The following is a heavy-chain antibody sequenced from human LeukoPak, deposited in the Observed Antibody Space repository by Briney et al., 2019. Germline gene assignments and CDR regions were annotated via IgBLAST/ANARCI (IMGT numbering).Heavy chain of an antibody. Sequence: GSLRLSCAASGFTFSSYAMHWIRQPPGKGLEWIGYIYYSGSTNYNPSLKSRVTISVDTSKNQFSLKLSSVTAADTAVYYCARYSYGPGLDYWGQGTLVTVSS. CDR1: GFTFSSYA. J-gene: IGHJ4*02. V-gene: IGHV4-59*01. D-gene: IGHD5-18*01. CDR3: ARYSYGPGLDY. CDR2: IYYSGST.